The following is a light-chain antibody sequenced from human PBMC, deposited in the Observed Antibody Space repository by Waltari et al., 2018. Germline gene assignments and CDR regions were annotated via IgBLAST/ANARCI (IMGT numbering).Light chain of an antibody. J-gene: IGKJ4*01. CDR2: TSS. CDR1: QNVGTY. V-gene: IGKV3-11*01. CDR3: QQRSIALT. Sequence: EIVLTQSPATLSLSPGERATLSCRASQNVGTYVAWYQQRPGQAPRLLIYTSSNRAPGIPARFSGGGYGTDFTLTISSLEPEDFAVYYCQQRSIALTFGGGTKVELK.